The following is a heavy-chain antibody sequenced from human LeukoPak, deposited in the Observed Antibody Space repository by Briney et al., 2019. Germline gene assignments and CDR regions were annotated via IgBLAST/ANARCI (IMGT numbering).Heavy chain of an antibody. J-gene: IGHJ6*03. D-gene: IGHD3-22*01. CDR2: ISSSSSYI. CDR1: GVSFDDYY. V-gene: IGHV3-21*01. CDR3: ARDPSYYDSSGRYYYYMDV. Sequence: PSETLSLTCAVSGVSFDDYYWAWVRQAPGKGLEWVSSISSSSSYIYYADSVKGRFTISRDNAKNSLYLQMNSLRAEDTAVYYCARDPSYYDSSGRYYYYMDVWGKGTTVTVSS.